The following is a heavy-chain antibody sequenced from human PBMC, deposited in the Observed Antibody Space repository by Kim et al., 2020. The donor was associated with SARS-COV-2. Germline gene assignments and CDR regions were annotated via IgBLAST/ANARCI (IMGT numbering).Heavy chain of an antibody. CDR2: IIPIFGTA. V-gene: IGHV1-69*13. CDR1: GGTFSSYA. CDR3: ARVSIEMGATISGYSYGRFDP. Sequence: SVKVSCKASGGTFSSYAISWVRQAPGQGLEWMGGIIPIFGTANYAQKFQGRVTITADESTSTAYMELSSLRSEDTAVFYCARVSIEMGATISGYSYGRFDPWGRGTLGTVSS. D-gene: IGHD5-18*01. J-gene: IGHJ5*02.